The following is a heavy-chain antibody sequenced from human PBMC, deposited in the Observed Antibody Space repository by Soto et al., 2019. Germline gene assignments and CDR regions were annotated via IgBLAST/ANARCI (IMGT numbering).Heavy chain of an antibody. CDR1: GLTFSSYS. CDR3: ARGMYYYDSSGWAY. D-gene: IGHD3-22*01. J-gene: IGHJ4*02. Sequence: PGGSLRLSCAASGLTFSSYSMNWVRQAPGKGPEWVSYISSSSSTIYYADSVKGRFTISRDNAKNSLYLQMNSLRDEDTAVYYCARGMYYYDSSGWAYWGQGTLVTVSS. CDR2: ISSSSSTI. V-gene: IGHV3-48*02.